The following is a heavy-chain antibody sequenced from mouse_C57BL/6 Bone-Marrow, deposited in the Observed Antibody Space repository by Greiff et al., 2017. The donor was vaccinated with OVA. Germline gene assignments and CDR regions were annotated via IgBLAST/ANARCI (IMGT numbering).Heavy chain of an antibody. CDR1: GFTFSSYG. CDR3: ARQGVYYGSSPFAY. J-gene: IGHJ3*01. Sequence: EVKLMESGGDLVKPGGSLKLSCAASGFTFSSYGMSWVRQTPDKRLEWVATISSGGSYTYYPDRVKGRFTISRDNAKNTLYLQMSSLKSEDTAMYYCARQGVYYGSSPFAYWGQGTLVTVSA. D-gene: IGHD1-1*01. CDR2: ISSGGSYT. V-gene: IGHV5-6*01.